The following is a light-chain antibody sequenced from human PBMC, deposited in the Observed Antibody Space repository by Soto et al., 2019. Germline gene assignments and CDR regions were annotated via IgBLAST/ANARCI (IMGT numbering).Light chain of an antibody. V-gene: IGKV3-15*01. CDR2: GAA. CDR3: QQYDNWPLT. CDR1: QSVSSN. Sequence: EIVMTQSPATLSVSPGERDTLSCRASQSVSSNLAWYQQKPGQAPRLLIYGAATRATSFPARFSGSVSGTEFTLTISSLQSEDFAVYYCQQYDNWPLTCGQGTKVDIK. J-gene: IGKJ1*01.